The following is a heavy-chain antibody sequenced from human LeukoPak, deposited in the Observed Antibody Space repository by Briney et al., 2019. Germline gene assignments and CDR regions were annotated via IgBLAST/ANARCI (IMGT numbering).Heavy chain of an antibody. D-gene: IGHD1/OR15-1a*01. CDR1: GFTFSNAW. J-gene: IGHJ4*02. V-gene: IGHV3-15*07. Sequence: GGSLRLSCVVSGFTFSNAWMNWVRQAPGKGLEWVGRIKSKTDGGTTDYAAPVKGRFTISRDDSKNTLYLQMNSLKTEDTAVYYCTTVVEELASPDYWGQGTLVTVSS. CDR2: IKSKTDGGTT. CDR3: TTVVEELASPDY.